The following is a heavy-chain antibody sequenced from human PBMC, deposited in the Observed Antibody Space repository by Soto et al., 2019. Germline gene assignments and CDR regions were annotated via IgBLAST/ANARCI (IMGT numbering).Heavy chain of an antibody. CDR3: VKDTVVVVAAKLHFDS. CDR2: IGASGAST. V-gene: IGHV3-23*01. CDR1: GFTLGTYA. D-gene: IGHD2-15*01. Sequence: EVQLLESGGGLVQPGGSLRLSCAASGFTLGTYAMHWVRQAPGKGLQWVSGIGASGASTYYADSVKGRFTISRDNSKNTLYLQMDRLRAEDTAVYYCVKDTVVVVAAKLHFDSWGQGTLVTVSS. J-gene: IGHJ4*02.